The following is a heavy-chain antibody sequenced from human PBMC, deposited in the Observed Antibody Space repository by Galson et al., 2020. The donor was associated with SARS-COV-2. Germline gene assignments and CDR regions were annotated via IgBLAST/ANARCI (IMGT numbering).Heavy chain of an antibody. CDR2: ISSSSSYI. V-gene: IGHV3-21*01. CDR1: GFTFSSYS. Sequence: GGSLRLSCAASGFTFSSYSMNWVRQAPGKGLEWVSSISSSSSYIYYADSVKGRFTISRDNAKNSLYLQMNSLRAEDTAVYYCARDVSSGWFHYYYYGMDVWGQGTTVTVSS. J-gene: IGHJ6*02. CDR3: ARDVSSGWFHYYYYGMDV. D-gene: IGHD6-19*01.